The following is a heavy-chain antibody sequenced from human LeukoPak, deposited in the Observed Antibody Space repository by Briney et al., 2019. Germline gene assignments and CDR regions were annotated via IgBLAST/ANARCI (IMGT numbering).Heavy chain of an antibody. CDR2: INPNSGGT. V-gene: IGHV1-2*02. CDR3: AREGAAGRYFDY. J-gene: IGHJ4*02. Sequence: ASVNVSCKASGYSFTGYYMHWVRHAPGQGLEWMGWINPNSGGTNYAQTSHGRVTVTRDTSISTAYMQLSRLRSDATAVDYCAREGAAGRYFDYWGQGTLVTVSS. D-gene: IGHD6-13*01. CDR1: GYSFTGYY.